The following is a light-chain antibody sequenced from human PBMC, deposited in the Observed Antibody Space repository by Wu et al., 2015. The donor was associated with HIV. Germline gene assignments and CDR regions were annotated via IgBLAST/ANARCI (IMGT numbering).Light chain of an antibody. CDR1: QSISSD. Sequence: EIVLTQSPATLSLSPGERATLSCRASQSISSDLAWYQQKPGQAPRLLIYATSTRASGIPARFSGSGSGTQFTLTISSMQSEDFAVYSCQQYNKWPRTFGQGTKVEMK. J-gene: IGKJ1*01. V-gene: IGKV3-15*01. CDR3: QQYNKWPRT. CDR2: ATS.